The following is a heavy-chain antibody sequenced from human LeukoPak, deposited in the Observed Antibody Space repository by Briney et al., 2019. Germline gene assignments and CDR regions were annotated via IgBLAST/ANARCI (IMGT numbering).Heavy chain of an antibody. D-gene: IGHD3-22*01. J-gene: IGHJ4*02. CDR1: GFTFSSYS. Sequence: GGSLRLSCAASGFTFSSYSMNWVRQAPGKGLEWVSFISSSSSYIYYADSVKGRFTISRDNAKNSLYLQMNSLRAEDTAVYYCARDRSYYDNSASVYWGQRGVVSVSS. CDR2: ISSSSSYI. V-gene: IGHV3-21*01. CDR3: ARDRSYYDNSASVY.